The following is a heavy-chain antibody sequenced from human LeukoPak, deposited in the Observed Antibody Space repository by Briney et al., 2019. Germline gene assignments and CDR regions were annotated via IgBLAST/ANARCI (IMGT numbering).Heavy chain of an antibody. CDR3: AKGIQLWSSNSGFDY. J-gene: IGHJ4*02. V-gene: IGHV3-23*01. CDR1: GFTFSSYA. Sequence: GGSLRLSCAASGFTFSSYAMSWVRQALGKGLEWVSAISGSGGSTYYADSVKGRFTISRDNSKNTLYLQMNSLRAEDTAVYYCAKGIQLWSSNSGFDYWGQGTLVTVSS. D-gene: IGHD5-18*01. CDR2: ISGSGGST.